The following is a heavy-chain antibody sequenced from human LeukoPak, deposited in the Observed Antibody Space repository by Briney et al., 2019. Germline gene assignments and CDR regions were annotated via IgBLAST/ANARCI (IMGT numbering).Heavy chain of an antibody. V-gene: IGHV3-30*03. CDR2: ISYDGSNK. CDR3: EFRTYYYDSPDAFDI. D-gene: IGHD3-22*01. J-gene: IGHJ3*02. Sequence: GGSLRLSCAASGFTFSSYGMHWVRQAPGKGLEWVAVISYDGSNKYYADSVKGRFTISRDNSKNTLYLQMNSLRAEDTAVYYCEFRTYYYDSPDAFDIWGQGTMVTVSS. CDR1: GFTFSSYG.